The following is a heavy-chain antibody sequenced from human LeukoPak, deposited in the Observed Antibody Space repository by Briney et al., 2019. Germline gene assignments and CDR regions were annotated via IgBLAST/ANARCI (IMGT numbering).Heavy chain of an antibody. CDR2: IWYDGSNK. CDR1: GFTFSTYW. Sequence: PGGSLRLSCAASGFTFSTYWMHWVRQAPGKGLEWVAVIWYDGSNKYYADSVKGRFTISRDNSKNTLYLQMNSLRAEDTAVYYCAKDLTHTNYEPDPWGQGTLVTVSS. D-gene: IGHD4/OR15-4a*01. CDR3: AKDLTHTNYEPDP. V-gene: IGHV3-33*06. J-gene: IGHJ5*02.